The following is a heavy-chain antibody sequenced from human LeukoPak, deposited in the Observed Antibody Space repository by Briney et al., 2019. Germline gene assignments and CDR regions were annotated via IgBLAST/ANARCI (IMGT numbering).Heavy chain of an antibody. CDR1: GGTFTGYY. J-gene: IGHJ4*02. V-gene: IGHV1-2*02. CDR3: ARAYYYDSSGTPDY. CDR2: INPNSGGT. D-gene: IGHD3-22*01. Sequence: ASVKVSCKASGGTFTGYYMHWVRQAPGQGLEWMGWINPNSGGTNYAQKFQGRVTMTRDTSISTAYMEPSRLRSDDTAVYYCARAYYYDSSGTPDYWGQGTLVTVSS.